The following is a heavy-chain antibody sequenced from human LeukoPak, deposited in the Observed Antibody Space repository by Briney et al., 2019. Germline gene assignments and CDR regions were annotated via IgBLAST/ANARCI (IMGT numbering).Heavy chain of an antibody. J-gene: IGHJ3*02. D-gene: IGHD6-19*01. Sequence: SETLSLTCTVSGGSISSYYWSWIRQPPGKGLEWIGYIYYSGSTNYNPSLKSRVTISVDTSKNQFSLKLSSVTAADTAVYYCASLSYSSGWLWHNDAFDIWGQGTMVTVS. V-gene: IGHV4-59*08. CDR3: ASLSYSSGWLWHNDAFDI. CDR1: GGSISSYY. CDR2: IYYSGST.